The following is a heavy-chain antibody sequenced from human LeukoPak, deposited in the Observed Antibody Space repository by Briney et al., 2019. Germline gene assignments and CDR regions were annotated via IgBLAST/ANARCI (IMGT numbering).Heavy chain of an antibody. CDR3: AKDPGYYDFWSGISYYYYGTDV. CDR1: GFPFSSYW. D-gene: IGHD3-3*01. J-gene: IGHJ6*02. CDR2: IKQDGSKK. V-gene: IGHV3-7*01. Sequence: GGSLRLSCVASGFPFSSYWMTWVRQAPGKGLEWVANIKQDGSKKSYVDSVKGRFTISRDNAKNSLYLQMNSLRAEDTAVYYCAKDPGYYDFWSGISYYYYGTDVWGQGTTVTVSS.